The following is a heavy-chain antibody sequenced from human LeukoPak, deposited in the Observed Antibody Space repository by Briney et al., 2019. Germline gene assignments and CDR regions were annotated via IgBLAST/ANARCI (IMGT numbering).Heavy chain of an antibody. CDR2: IWYDGSNK. CDR3: ARSRGVVPAAIYSGY. CDR1: GFTFSSYG. J-gene: IGHJ4*02. V-gene: IGHV3-33*01. D-gene: IGHD2-2*01. Sequence: GRSLRHSCAASGFTFSSYGMHWVRQAPGKGLEWVAVIWYDGSNKYYADSVKGRFTISRDNSKNTLYLQMNSLRAEDTAVYYCARSRGVVPAAIYSGYWGQGTLVTVSS.